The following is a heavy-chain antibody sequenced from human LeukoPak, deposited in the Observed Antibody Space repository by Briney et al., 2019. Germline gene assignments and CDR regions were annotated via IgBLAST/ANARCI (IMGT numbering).Heavy chain of an antibody. J-gene: IGHJ5*02. CDR1: GGTFSSYA. D-gene: IGHD3-10*01. Sequence: SVKISCKASGGTFSSYAISWVRQAPGQGLEWVGGIIPIFGTANYAQKFQGRVTITTDESTSTAYMELSSLRSEDTAVYYCARDRAWRSWFDPWGQGTLVTVSS. CDR3: ARDRAWRSWFDP. V-gene: IGHV1-69*05. CDR2: IIPIFGTA.